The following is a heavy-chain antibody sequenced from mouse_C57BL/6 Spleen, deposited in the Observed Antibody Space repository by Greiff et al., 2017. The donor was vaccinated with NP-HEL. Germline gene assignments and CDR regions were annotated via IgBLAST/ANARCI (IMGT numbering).Heavy chain of an antibody. CDR2: ISYDGSN. V-gene: IGHV3-6*01. CDR3: ARKRITTDAMDY. D-gene: IGHD1-1*01. CDR1: GYSITSGYY. J-gene: IGHJ4*01. Sequence: EVQLQESGPGLVKPSQSLSLTCSVTGYSITSGYYWNWIRQFPGNKLEWMGYISYDGSNNYNPSLNNRISITRDTSKNQFFLKLNSVTTEDTATYYCARKRITTDAMDYWGQGTSVTVSS.